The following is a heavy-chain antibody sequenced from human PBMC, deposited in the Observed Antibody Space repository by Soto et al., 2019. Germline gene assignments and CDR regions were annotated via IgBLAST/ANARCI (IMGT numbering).Heavy chain of an antibody. CDR3: TTEPGHY. J-gene: IGHJ4*02. CDR1: GFTFSGSG. V-gene: IGHV3-73*01. Sequence: EVQLVESGGGLVQPGGSLKLSCAASGFTFSGSGMHWVRQASGKGLEWVGRIRTKVNSYATTYGASVKGRFTISRDDSKNTTYLQMNSLKTEDTAVYYCTTEPGHYWGQGTLVTVSS. CDR2: IRTKVNSYAT. D-gene: IGHD3-10*01.